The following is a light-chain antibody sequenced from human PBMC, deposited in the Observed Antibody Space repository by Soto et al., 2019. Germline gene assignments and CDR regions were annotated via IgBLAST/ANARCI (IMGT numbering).Light chain of an antibody. CDR2: DAS. CDR3: QHRSNWPLT. J-gene: IGKJ4*01. CDR1: QSVSSY. V-gene: IGKV3-11*01. Sequence: EIVLTQSPATLSLSPGERATLSCRASQSVSSYLAWYQQKPGQAPRLLMYDASNRATGIPARFSGSGSGTEFTLTISSLEPEDFAVYYCQHRSNWPLTFGGGTKVEIK.